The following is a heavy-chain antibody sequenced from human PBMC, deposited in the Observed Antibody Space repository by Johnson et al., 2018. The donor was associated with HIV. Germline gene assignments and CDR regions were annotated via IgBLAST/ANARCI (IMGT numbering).Heavy chain of an antibody. Sequence: MLLVESGGGVERPGESLRLSCVGSGFMFDDYAMSWVRQVPGKGLEWVSGINWNGGSTGYADSVKGRFTISRDNSKNTLYLQMNSLRAEDTAVFYCARDRSKLLYPFDAFDIWGQGTMVTVSS. J-gene: IGHJ3*02. D-gene: IGHD2-21*02. CDR1: GFMFDDYA. CDR2: INWNGGST. V-gene: IGHV3-20*04. CDR3: ARDRSKLLYPFDAFDI.